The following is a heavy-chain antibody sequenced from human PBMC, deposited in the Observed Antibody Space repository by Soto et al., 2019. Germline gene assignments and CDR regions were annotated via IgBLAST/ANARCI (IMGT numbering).Heavy chain of an antibody. J-gene: IGHJ6*03. CDR2: IRSKAYGGTT. V-gene: IGHV3-49*03. Sequence: PGGSMRLSCTASRFTVGVYAMSWFRQATGKGLEWVGFIRSKAYGGTTEYAASVKGRFTISRDDSKSIAYLQMNSLKTEDTAVYYCTRDRAVTTYYYYYYMDVWGKGTTVTVSS. D-gene: IGHD4-17*01. CDR3: TRDRAVTTYYYYYYMDV. CDR1: RFTVGVYA.